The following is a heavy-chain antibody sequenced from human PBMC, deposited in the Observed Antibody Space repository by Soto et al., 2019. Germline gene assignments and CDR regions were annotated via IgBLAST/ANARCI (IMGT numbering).Heavy chain of an antibody. D-gene: IGHD3-16*01. Sequence: EVQLLESGGGLVQPGGSLRLSCAASGFTFSSYAMSWDRQAPGKGLEWVSTISGVGDSTYYADSVKGRSTISRDNSKNTLYLQMNSLRAEDTAVYYCAKRFGGRWYFDFWGRGTLVIVSS. V-gene: IGHV3-23*01. J-gene: IGHJ2*01. CDR1: GFTFSSYA. CDR2: ISGVGDST. CDR3: AKRFGGRWYFDF.